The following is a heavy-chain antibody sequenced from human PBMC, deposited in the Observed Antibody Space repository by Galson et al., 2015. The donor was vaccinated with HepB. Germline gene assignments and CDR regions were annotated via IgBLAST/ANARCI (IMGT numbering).Heavy chain of an antibody. Sequence: SLRLSCAASGFTFSSYAMSWVRQAPGKGLEWVSAISGSGGSTYYADSVKGRFTISRDNSKNTLYLQMNSLRAEDTAVYYCAKDRNWNYGPLTQWFDPWGQGTLVTVSS. J-gene: IGHJ5*02. D-gene: IGHD1-7*01. CDR1: GFTFSSYA. CDR3: AKDRNWNYGPLTQWFDP. V-gene: IGHV3-23*01. CDR2: ISGSGGST.